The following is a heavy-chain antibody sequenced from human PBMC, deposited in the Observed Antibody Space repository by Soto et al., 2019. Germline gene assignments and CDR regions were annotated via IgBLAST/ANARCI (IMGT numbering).Heavy chain of an antibody. J-gene: IGHJ4*02. CDR2: IYYSGST. V-gene: IGHV4-59*12. D-gene: IGHD3-16*02. Sequence: SETLSLTCTVSGGSISSYYWSWIRQPPGKGLEWIGYIYYSGSTNYSPSLKSRVTISVDTSKNQFSLKLSSVTAADTAVYYCARFLTCPPYIWGGYRYTGYYYFDYWGQGTLVTVSS. CDR3: ARFLTCPPYIWGGYRYTGYYYFDY. CDR1: GGSISSYY.